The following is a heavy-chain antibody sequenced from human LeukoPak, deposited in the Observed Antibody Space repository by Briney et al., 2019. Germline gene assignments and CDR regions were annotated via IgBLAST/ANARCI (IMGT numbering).Heavy chain of an antibody. Sequence: ASVKVSCKASGYTFTSYGISWVRQAPGQGLEWMGWISAYNGNTSYAQKLQGRVTMTTDTSTSTAYMELRSLRSDDTAVYYCARDKGRSGWSEDAFDIWGQGTMVTVSS. CDR3: ARDKGRSGWSEDAFDI. CDR2: ISAYNGNT. CDR1: GYTFTSYG. D-gene: IGHD6-19*01. J-gene: IGHJ3*02. V-gene: IGHV1-18*01.